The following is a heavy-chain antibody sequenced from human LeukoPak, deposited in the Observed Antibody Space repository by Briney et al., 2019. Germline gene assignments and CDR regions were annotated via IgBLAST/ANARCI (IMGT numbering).Heavy chain of an antibody. V-gene: IGHV4-34*01. CDR1: GGSFSGYY. Sequence: PSETLSLTCAVYGGSFSGYYWSWIRQPPGKGLEWIEEINHSGSTNYNPSLKSRVTISVDTSKNQFSLKLSSVTAADTAVYYCARGAAKRSDFWSGYYSYYFDYWGQGTLVTVSS. J-gene: IGHJ4*02. CDR3: ARGAAKRSDFWSGYYSYYFDY. CDR2: INHSGST. D-gene: IGHD3-3*01.